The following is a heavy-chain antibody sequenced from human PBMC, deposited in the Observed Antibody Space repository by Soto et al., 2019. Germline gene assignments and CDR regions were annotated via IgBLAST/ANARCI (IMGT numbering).Heavy chain of an antibody. CDR1: GGSISNHY. J-gene: IGHJ4*02. CDR3: TRANWYSEY. D-gene: IGHD7-27*01. V-gene: IGHV4-59*11. Sequence: QVQLQASGPGLVKPSETLSLTCSVSGGSISNHYWSWIRQPPGKGLEWIGYIYYNGNTNYNPSLKSLVTMSVDTSRNQISLKLTTVTAAATAVSYCTRANWYSEYWGKGTLVTVSS. CDR2: IYYNGNT.